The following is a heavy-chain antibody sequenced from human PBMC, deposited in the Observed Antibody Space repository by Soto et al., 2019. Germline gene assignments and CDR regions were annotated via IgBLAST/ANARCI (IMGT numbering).Heavy chain of an antibody. Sequence: ASVKVSCKASGYTFTSYDINWVRQATGQGLERMGWMNPNRGNTGYAQKFQGRVTMTRNTSISTAYMELSSRRSEDTAVYFCARDVVGATTYYYYDGMEVWGQGTTVTVSS. CDR2: MNPNRGNT. D-gene: IGHD1-26*01. CDR3: ARDVVGATTYYYYDGMEV. CDR1: GYTFTSYD. V-gene: IGHV1-8*01. J-gene: IGHJ6*02.